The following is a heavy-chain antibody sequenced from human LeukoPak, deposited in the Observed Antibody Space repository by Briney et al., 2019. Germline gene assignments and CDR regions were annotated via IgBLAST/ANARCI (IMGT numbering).Heavy chain of an antibody. D-gene: IGHD3-10*01. CDR1: GYSISSGYY. Sequence: PSETLSLTCAVSGYSISSGYYWGWIRQPPGKGLEWIGSIYHSGSTYYNPSLKGRVTISVDTSKNQFSLKLSSVTAADTAVYYCARGNILKVRQNAFDIWGQGTMVTVSS. J-gene: IGHJ3*02. CDR2: IYHSGST. V-gene: IGHV4-38-2*01. CDR3: ARGNILKVRQNAFDI.